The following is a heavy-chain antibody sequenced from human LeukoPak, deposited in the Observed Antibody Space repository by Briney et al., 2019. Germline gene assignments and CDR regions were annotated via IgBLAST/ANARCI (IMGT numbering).Heavy chain of an antibody. V-gene: IGHV4-61*02. Sequence: KASETLSLTCTVSGGSIISGTYYWTWIRQPAGKGLEWIGRVYTSGSTSYNPSLKSRVTMSVDTSKNQFSLKLSSVTAADTAVYYCARDIGSSWYAVWYDPWGQGTLVTVSS. J-gene: IGHJ5*02. D-gene: IGHD6-13*01. CDR2: VYTSGST. CDR3: ARDIGSSWYAVWYDP. CDR1: GGSIISGTYY.